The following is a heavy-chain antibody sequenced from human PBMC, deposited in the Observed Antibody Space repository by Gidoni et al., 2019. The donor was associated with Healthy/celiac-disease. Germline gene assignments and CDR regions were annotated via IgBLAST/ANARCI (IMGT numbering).Heavy chain of an antibody. Sequence: EVPLVESGGGLVKPGGSLRLSCAASAFTFSSYSMNWVRQAPGKGLEWVSSISSSSSYIFYAKSVKGRFTSSRDNAKNSLYLQMNSLRAEDTAVYYCARGEIVGARYFDLWGRGTLVTVSS. CDR1: AFTFSSYS. D-gene: IGHD1-26*01. J-gene: IGHJ2*01. CDR3: ARGEIVGARYFDL. V-gene: IGHV3-21*01. CDR2: ISSSSSYI.